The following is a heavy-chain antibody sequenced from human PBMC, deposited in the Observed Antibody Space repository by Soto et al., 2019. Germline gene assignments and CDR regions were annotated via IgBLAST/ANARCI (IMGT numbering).Heavy chain of an antibody. CDR3: VPLCRYCSTTTPS. CDR2: ISGNGGDYT. CDR1: GFTFSTYA. D-gene: IGHD2-2*01. V-gene: IGHV3-23*01. Sequence: EVQLLESGGGLVQPGGSLRLSCAASGFTFSTYAMSWVRQAPRKXXXWVSAISGNGGDYTYYADSVKGRFTISRDNSKNTLYLQMNSLRAEDTAVYYCVPLCRYCSTTTPSWGQGTLVTVSS. J-gene: IGHJ4*02.